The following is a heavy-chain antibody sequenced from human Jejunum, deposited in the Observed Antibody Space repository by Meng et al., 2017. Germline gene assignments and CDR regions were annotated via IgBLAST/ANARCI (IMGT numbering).Heavy chain of an antibody. V-gene: IGHV1-69*06. CDR3: ARGAVDFDY. CDR1: GGTFTSYA. CDR2: ISPISGTT. J-gene: IGHJ4*02. Sequence: VQLVQSGAEAKKPGSSVKVSCKTSGGTFTSYAITWVRQAPGQGLEWMGGISPISGTTKYAQKLQGRVTITADTSTSTAYMELSSLTSEDTAVYYCARGAVDFDYWGQGTLVTVSS.